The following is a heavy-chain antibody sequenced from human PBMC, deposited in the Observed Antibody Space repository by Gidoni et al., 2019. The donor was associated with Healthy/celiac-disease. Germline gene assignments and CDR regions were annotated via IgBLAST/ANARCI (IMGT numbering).Heavy chain of an antibody. CDR2: ISGSGGST. CDR1: GFTVSRYA. J-gene: IGHJ4*02. V-gene: IGHV3-23*01. CDR3: AKLDTFGGVIAY. Sequence: EVHLLESGCGFVQPGGSLSLSCAASGFTVSRYAMSWVRQAPGKGLEWVSAISGSGGSTYYADSVKGRFTSSRDNSKNTLYLQMNSLRAEDTAVYYCAKLDTFGGVIAYWGQGTLVTVSS. D-gene: IGHD3-16*02.